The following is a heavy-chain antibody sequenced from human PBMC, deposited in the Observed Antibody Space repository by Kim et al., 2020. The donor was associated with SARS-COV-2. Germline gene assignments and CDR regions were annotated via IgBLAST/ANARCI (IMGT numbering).Heavy chain of an antibody. CDR2: INHSGST. CDR3: ARVIGVAATPIRRWFDP. CDR1: GGSFSGYY. Sequence: SETLSLTCAVYGGSFSGYYWSWIRQPPGKGLEWIGEINHSGSTNYNPSLKSRVTISVDTSKNQFSLKLSSVTAADTAVYYCARVIGVAATPIRRWFDPWG. V-gene: IGHV4-34*01. J-gene: IGHJ5*02. D-gene: IGHD2-15*01.